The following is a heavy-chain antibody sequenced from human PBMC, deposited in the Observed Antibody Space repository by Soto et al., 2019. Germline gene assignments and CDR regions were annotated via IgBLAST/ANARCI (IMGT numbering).Heavy chain of an antibody. J-gene: IGHJ5*02. CDR3: ARESLRKFNWFDP. CDR2: IYYSGST. V-gene: IGHV4-31*03. CDR1: GGSMSSGGYY. Sequence: PSETLSLTCTVSGGSMSSGGYYWSWIRQHPGKGLEWIGYIYYSGSTYYNPSLKSRVTISVDTSKNQFSLKLSSVTAADTAVYYCARESLRKFNWFDPWGQGTLVTVSS.